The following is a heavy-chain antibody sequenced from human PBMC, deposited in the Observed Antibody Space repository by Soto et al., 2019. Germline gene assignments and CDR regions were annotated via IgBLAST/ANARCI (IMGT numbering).Heavy chain of an antibody. V-gene: IGHV3-74*01. J-gene: IGHJ4*02. CDR1: GFTFSKYW. CDR2: INPDGSET. D-gene: IGHD3-10*01. Sequence: EVQVVESGGGLVQPGGSLRLSCAASGFTFSKYWMHWVRQVPGKGLVWVSRINPDGSETAYADSVKGRFTISRDNVKNTLYLQMNSLRAEDTALYYCTRSVHPSYGSGGLFTYCFDYSGQGTLVTVSS. CDR3: TRSVHPSYGSGGLFTYCFDY.